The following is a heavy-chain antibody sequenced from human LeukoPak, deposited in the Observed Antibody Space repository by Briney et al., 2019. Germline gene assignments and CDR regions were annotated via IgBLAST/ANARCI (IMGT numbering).Heavy chain of an antibody. V-gene: IGHV3-30*03. CDR2: ISYDGNSK. CDR1: GFIFSNSA. J-gene: IGHJ6*02. Sequence: GGSLRLSCAASGFIFSNSAMHWVRQAPGKGLEWAALISYDGNSKYYADSVKGRFTISRDNSKNTVYLQMDSLRPADTAVYYCARVIISTKYYSGLDVWGQGTTVTVSS. CDR3: ARVIISTKYYSGLDV. D-gene: IGHD2/OR15-2a*01.